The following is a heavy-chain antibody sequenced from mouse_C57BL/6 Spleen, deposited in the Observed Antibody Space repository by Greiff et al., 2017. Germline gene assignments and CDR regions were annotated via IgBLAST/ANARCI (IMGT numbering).Heavy chain of an antibody. CDR1: GYTFTDYE. CDR3: TRYATLYFDV. Sequence: VKLQQSGAELVRPGASVTLSCKASGYTFTDYEMHWVKQTPVHGLEWIGAIDPETGGTAYNQKFKGKAILTADKSSSTAYMELRSLTSEDSAVYYCTRYATLYFDVWGTGTTVTVSS. CDR2: IDPETGGT. V-gene: IGHV1-15*01. D-gene: IGHD6-5*01. J-gene: IGHJ1*03.